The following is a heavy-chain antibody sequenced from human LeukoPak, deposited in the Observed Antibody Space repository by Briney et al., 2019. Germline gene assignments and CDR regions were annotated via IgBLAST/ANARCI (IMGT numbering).Heavy chain of an antibody. J-gene: IGHJ3*02. V-gene: IGHV5-51*01. CDR1: GYSFTSYW. CDR2: IYPGDSDT. CDR3: ASSANILTGYYSAFDI. D-gene: IGHD3-9*01. Sequence: GESLKISCKGSGYSFTSYWISWVRQMPGKGLEWMGIIYPGDSDTRYSPSFQGQVTISADKSIRTAYLQWSSLKASDTAMYYCASSANILTGYYSAFDIWGQGTMVTVSS.